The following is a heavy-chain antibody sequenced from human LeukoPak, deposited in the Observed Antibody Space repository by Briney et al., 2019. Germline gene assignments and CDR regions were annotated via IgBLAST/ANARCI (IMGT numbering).Heavy chain of an antibody. CDR2: INPNSGGT. Sequence: ASVKVSCKASGYTFTGYYMHWVRQAPGQGLEWMGWINPNSGGTNYAQKFQGRVTMTRDTSISTAYMELSRLRSDDTAVYHCAREAYDSSGAHFDYWGQGTLVTVSS. V-gene: IGHV1-2*02. CDR1: GYTFTGYY. CDR3: AREAYDSSGAHFDY. J-gene: IGHJ4*02. D-gene: IGHD3-22*01.